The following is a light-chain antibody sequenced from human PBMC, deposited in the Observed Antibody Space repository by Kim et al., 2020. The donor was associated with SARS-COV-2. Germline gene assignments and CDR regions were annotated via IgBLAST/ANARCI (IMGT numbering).Light chain of an antibody. V-gene: IGKV1-27*01. CDR1: QAIGNF. Sequence: DIQMTQSPSSLSASVGDRVTITCRASQAIGNFLAWYQQKPGTVPKLLISGASTLRSGVSSRFSGSGSGTDFTLTISSLQPEDVATYYCQMYITGSWTFGQGTKVDIK. CDR3: QMYITGSWT. CDR2: GAS. J-gene: IGKJ1*01.